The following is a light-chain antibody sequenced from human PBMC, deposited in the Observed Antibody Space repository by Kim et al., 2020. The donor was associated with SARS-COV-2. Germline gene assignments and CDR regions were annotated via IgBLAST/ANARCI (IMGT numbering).Light chain of an antibody. CDR3: QQYDKWPMT. V-gene: IGKV3-15*01. CDR2: GAS. CDR1: QDISSN. J-gene: IGKJ5*01. Sequence: EIVMTQSPVTLSVSPAERATLPCWASQDISSNLAWYQQKPGQAPRLLIYGASTRATGTPARFSGSGSGTEFTLTITGLQSEDFAVYHCQQYDKWPMTFGQGTRLEIK.